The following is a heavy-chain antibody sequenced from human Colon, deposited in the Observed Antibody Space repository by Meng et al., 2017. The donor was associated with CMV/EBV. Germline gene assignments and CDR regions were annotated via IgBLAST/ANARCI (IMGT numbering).Heavy chain of an antibody. J-gene: IGHJ5*02. V-gene: IGHV3-48*03. D-gene: IGHD3-3*01. CDR1: GFTFSSYE. CDR3: ARVGARYYDFWSGPRVNWFDP. CDR2: ISSSGSTI. Sequence: GESLKISCAASGFTFSSYEMNWVRQAPGKGLEWVSYISSSGSTIYYADSVKGRFTISRDNAKNSLYLQMNSLRAEETAVYYCARVGARYYDFWSGPRVNWFDPWGQGPLVTVSS.